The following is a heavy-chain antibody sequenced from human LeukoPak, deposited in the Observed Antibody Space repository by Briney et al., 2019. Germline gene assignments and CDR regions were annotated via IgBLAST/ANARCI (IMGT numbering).Heavy chain of an antibody. D-gene: IGHD2-8*01. CDR1: GFTLSSYS. CDR2: ISSTSSTI. Sequence: PGGSLRLSCAASGFTLSSYSMHWVRQAPGKGLEWVSYISSTSSTIYYADSVKGRFTISRDNAKNSLYLQLNSLRDEDTAVYYCVRDSGYAGASDIWGQGTMVTVSS. CDR3: VRDSGYAGASDI. J-gene: IGHJ3*02. V-gene: IGHV3-48*02.